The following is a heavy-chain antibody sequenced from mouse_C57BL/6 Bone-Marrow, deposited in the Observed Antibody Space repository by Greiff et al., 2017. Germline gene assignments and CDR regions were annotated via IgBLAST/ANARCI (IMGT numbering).Heavy chain of an antibody. D-gene: IGHD1-1*02. J-gene: IGHJ2*01. CDR2: IDPSDSYT. Sequence: VQLQQPGAELVRPGTSVKLSCKASGYTFTSYWMNWVKQRPGQGLEWIGVIDPSDSYTNYNQKFKGKATLTVDTSSSTAYMQLSSLTSEDSAVYYCARWGGFDYWGQGTTLTVSS. CDR3: ARWGGFDY. V-gene: IGHV1-59*01. CDR1: GYTFTSYW.